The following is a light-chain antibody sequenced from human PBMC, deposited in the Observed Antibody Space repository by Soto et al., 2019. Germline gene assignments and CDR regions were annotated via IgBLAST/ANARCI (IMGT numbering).Light chain of an antibody. V-gene: IGLV2-8*01. CDR1: SSDVGGYKY. Sequence: QSALTQPPSASGSPGQSVTISCTGSSSDVGGYKYVSWYQQYPGKAPKLMIYAVNKRPSGVPDRFSGSKSGNTASLTVSGLQAEDEADYYCSSYAGSNTYVFGTGTKLTVL. CDR2: AVN. J-gene: IGLJ1*01. CDR3: SSYAGSNTYV.